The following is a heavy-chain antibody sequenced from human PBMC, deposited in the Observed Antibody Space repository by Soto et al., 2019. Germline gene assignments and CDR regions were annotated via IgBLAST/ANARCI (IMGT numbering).Heavy chain of an antibody. CDR2: TYYRSKWST. J-gene: IGHJ5*02. CDR3: ARGRGLAVAGTGGGWFDP. Sequence: PTLSLTCAICGDSVSSNRAACNWSRQSPSRGLVWLGRTYYRSKWSTDYAVSVKSRITINPHTSKNQFSLQLNSVTPEDTAVYYCARGRGLAVAGTGGGWFDPWGQGTLVTICS. V-gene: IGHV6-1*01. D-gene: IGHD6-19*01. CDR1: GDSVSSNRAA.